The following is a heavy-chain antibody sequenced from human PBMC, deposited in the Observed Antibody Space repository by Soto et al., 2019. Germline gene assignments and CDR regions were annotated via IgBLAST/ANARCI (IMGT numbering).Heavy chain of an antibody. J-gene: IGHJ3*02. CDR1: GFTVSSNY. CDR2: IYSCGST. CDR3: AREGTIVRGVKRNDDFYI. V-gene: IGHV3-66*01. Sequence: GGSLRLSCAASGFTVSSNYMSWVRQAPGKGLEWVSVIYSCGSTYYADSVKGGFTISRDNSKNMLYLQMNSLRAEDTAVYYCAREGTIVRGVKRNDDFYIWGQGTMVTVSS. D-gene: IGHD3-10*01.